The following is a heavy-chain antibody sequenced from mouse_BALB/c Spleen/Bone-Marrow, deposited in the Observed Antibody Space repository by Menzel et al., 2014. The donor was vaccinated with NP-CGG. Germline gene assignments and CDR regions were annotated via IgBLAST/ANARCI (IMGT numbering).Heavy chain of an antibody. Sequence: VQLQQSGPELVKPGASVKISCKASGYTFTDYNMHWVKRSHGQSLEWIGYIYPYNGGTGYNQEFKSKATLTVDNSSSTAYMELRSLTSEDSAVYYCARIYDGYFLFDYWGQGTTLTVSS. D-gene: IGHD2-3*01. J-gene: IGHJ2*01. CDR2: IYPYNGGT. CDR1: GYTFTDYN. V-gene: IGHV1S29*02. CDR3: ARIYDGYFLFDY.